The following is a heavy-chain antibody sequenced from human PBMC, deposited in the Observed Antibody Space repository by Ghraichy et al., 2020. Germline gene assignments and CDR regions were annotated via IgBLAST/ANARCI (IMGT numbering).Heavy chain of an antibody. CDR3: ARVGPHYYYGMDV. V-gene: IGHV3-7*03. CDR1: GFTFSSYW. J-gene: IGHJ6*02. Sequence: LSLTCAASGFTFSSYWMSWVRQAPGKGLEWVANIKQDGSEKSYVDSVKGRFTISRDNAKNSLYLQMNSLRADDTAVYYCARVGPHYYYGMDVWGQGTTVTVSS. CDR2: IKQDGSEK. D-gene: IGHD3-10*01.